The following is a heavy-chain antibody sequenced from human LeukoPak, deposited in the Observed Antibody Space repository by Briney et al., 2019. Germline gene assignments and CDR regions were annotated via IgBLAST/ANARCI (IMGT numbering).Heavy chain of an antibody. D-gene: IGHD6-13*01. J-gene: IGHJ4*02. CDR1: GGSISSSGYS. Sequence: SETLSLTCAVSGGSISSSGYSWSWIRQPAGKGLEWIGRIYTSGSTNYNPSLKSRVTMSVDTSKNQFSPKLSSVTAADTAVYYCASGGYSNSWYYLDYWGQGTLVTVSS. CDR3: ASGGYSNSWYYLDY. V-gene: IGHV4-61*02. CDR2: IYTSGST.